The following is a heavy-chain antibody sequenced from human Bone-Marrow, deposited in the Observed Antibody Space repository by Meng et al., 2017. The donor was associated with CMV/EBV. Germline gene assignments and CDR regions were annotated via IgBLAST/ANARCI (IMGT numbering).Heavy chain of an antibody. J-gene: IGHJ4*02. CDR3: ARAGNVGYCRDSACWGYFDY. Sequence: SETLSLTCAVSGGPLNSSYWSWIRQPPGSGLEWICYIYSSGSTTYNPSLKSRDTVSLDMSKNQFSLKLNSVTAADTAVYYWARAGNVGYCRDSACWGYFDYWGQGRLVTVSS. CDR1: GGPLNSSY. V-gene: IGHV4-59*01. CDR2: IYSSGST. D-gene: IGHD2-15*01.